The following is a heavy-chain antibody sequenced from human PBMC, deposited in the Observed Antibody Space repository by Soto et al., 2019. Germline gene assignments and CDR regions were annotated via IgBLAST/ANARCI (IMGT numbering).Heavy chain of an antibody. Sequence: SETLSLTCTVSGGSISSYYWSWIRQPPGKGLEWIGYIYYSGSTNYNPSLKSRVTISVDTSKNQFSLKLSSVTAADTAVYYCARHVWEGDCSGGSCYLFDIWGQGTMVTVSS. CDR3: ARHVWEGDCSGGSCYLFDI. CDR1: GGSISSYY. D-gene: IGHD2-15*01. J-gene: IGHJ3*02. V-gene: IGHV4-59*08. CDR2: IYYSGST.